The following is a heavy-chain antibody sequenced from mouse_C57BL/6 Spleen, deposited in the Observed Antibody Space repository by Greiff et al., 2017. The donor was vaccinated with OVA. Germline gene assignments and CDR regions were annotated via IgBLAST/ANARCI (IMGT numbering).Heavy chain of an antibody. CDR1: GYTFTDYY. V-gene: IGHV1-26*01. Sequence: VQLQQSGPELVKPGASVKISCKASGYTFTDYYMNWVKQSHGKSLEWIGDINPNNGGTSYNQKFKGKATLTVDKSSSTAYMELRSLTSEDSAVYYCARTEEEAMDYWGQGTSVTVSS. CDR3: ARTEEEAMDY. J-gene: IGHJ4*01. CDR2: INPNNGGT.